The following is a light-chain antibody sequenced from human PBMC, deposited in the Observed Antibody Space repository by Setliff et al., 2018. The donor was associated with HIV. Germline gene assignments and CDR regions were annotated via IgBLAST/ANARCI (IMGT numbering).Light chain of an antibody. CDR1: SSNIGSNS. J-gene: IGLJ3*02. CDR3: ATWDDSLNGPV. V-gene: IGLV1-44*01. CDR2: TNN. Sequence: QSVLTQPPSASGTPGQRVTISCSGSSSNIGSNSVSWYQQLPGTAPKLLISTNNHRPSGVPDRFSGSKSGTSASLAISGLQSEDEADYSCATWDDSLNGPVFGGGTKGTV.